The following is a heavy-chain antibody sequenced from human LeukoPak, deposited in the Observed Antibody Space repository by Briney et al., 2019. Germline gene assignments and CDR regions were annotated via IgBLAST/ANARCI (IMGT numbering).Heavy chain of an antibody. D-gene: IGHD3-22*01. J-gene: IGHJ4*02. CDR1: GFIFSGYS. CDR2: ISRSSSTI. V-gene: IGHV3-48*04. Sequence: GGSLRLSCAASGFIFSGYSMNWVRQAPGRGLEWVSYISRSSSTIYYADSVKGRFTIARDNAINSLYLQMNSLRAEDTAVYYCARDEYYYDSSGYPKPNDYWGQGTLVTVSS. CDR3: ARDEYYYDSSGYPKPNDY.